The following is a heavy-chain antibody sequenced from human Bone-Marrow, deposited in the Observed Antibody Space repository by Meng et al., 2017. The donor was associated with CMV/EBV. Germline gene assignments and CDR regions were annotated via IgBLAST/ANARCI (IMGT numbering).Heavy chain of an antibody. J-gene: IGHJ6*02. D-gene: IGHD2-2*01. V-gene: IGHV4-59*01. Sequence: GSLRLSCTVSGGSISSYYWSWIRQPPGKGLEWIGYIYYSGSTNYNPSLKSRVTISVDTSKNQFSLKLSSVTAADTAVYYCARFQRCSSTSCPRGMDVWGQGTTVTVSS. CDR1: GGSISSYY. CDR3: ARFQRCSSTSCPRGMDV. CDR2: IYYSGST.